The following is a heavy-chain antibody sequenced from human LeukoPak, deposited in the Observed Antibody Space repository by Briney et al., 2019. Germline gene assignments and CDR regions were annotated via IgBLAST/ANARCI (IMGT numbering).Heavy chain of an antibody. Sequence: SETLSLTCAVQGASLRGSYWSWIRQPPGKGLQWIGQIDHSGSTHSIPSLKSRVTISLDTSQSQVSLKVNSVTAADTAVYFCARGGNGWYFDLWGRGTLVTVSS. J-gene: IGHJ2*01. V-gene: IGHV4-34*01. CDR2: IDHSGST. CDR1: GASLRGSY. CDR3: ARGGNGWYFDL. D-gene: IGHD1-14*01.